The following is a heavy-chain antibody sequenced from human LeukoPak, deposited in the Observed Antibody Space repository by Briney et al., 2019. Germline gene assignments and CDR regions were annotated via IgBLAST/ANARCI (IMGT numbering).Heavy chain of an antibody. J-gene: IGHJ4*02. D-gene: IGHD6-19*01. CDR3: ARGLTPEYRTEKVAGTFDY. CDR1: GFTFSSYA. V-gene: IGHV3-23*01. Sequence: PGGSLRFSCAASGFTFSSYAMSWVRQAPGKGLEWVSAISGSGGSTYYADSVKGRFTISRDNSKNTLYLQMNSLRAEDTAVYYCARGLTPEYRTEKVAGTFDYWGQGTLVTVSS. CDR2: ISGSGGST.